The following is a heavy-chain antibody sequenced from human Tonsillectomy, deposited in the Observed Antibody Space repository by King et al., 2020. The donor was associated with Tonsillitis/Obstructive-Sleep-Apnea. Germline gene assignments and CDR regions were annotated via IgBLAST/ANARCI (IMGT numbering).Heavy chain of an antibody. CDR3: ARDREGLFDY. CDR1: GFTFRNYG. CDR2: TRYDGYNE. V-gene: IGHV3-30*02. D-gene: IGHD1-26*01. J-gene: IGHJ4*02. Sequence: VQLVESGGGVVQPGGSLRLSCAVSGFTFRNYGMHWARQAPGTGLEWVSFTRYDGYNEYYVDSVKGRFTISRDNSKNALYLQMNSLTTEDTAVYYCARDREGLFDYWGQGTLVTVSS.